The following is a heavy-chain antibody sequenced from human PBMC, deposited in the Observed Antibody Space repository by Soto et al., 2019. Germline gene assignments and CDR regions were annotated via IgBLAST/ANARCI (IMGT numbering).Heavy chain of an antibody. CDR3: TRDSGIVLVPVTSMDV. CDR2: ISYDGGNE. D-gene: IGHD2-2*01. J-gene: IGHJ6*02. Sequence: QVQLVESGGGVVQPGRSLRLSCAASGFIFSTYAMHWVRQAPGKGLEWVAFISYDGGNEYYADSVKGRFTISRDDSENTLYLQMIGLRAEDTAVYYCTRDSGIVLVPVTSMDVWGQGTTVTVSS. CDR1: GFIFSTYA. V-gene: IGHV3-30-3*01.